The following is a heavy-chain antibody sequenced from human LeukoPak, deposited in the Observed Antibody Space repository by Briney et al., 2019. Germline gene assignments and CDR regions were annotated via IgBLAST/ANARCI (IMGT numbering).Heavy chain of an antibody. CDR2: IYYSGST. D-gene: IGHD4-17*01. CDR1: RDSISSVDYY. CDR3: ARSCGDYYFDY. V-gene: IGHV4-30-4*08. Sequence: TSQTLSLTCTVSRDSISSVDYYWSWIRQPPGKGLEWIGYIYYSGSTYYNPSLKSRVTISVDTSKNQFSLKLSSVTAADTAVYYCARSCGDYYFDYWGQGTLVTVSS. J-gene: IGHJ4*02.